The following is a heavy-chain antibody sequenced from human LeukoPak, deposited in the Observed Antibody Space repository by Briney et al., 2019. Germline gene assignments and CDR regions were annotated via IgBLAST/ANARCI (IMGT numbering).Heavy chain of an antibody. CDR3: AYWSSSSWNY. CDR1: GFTFSNAW. D-gene: IGHD6-13*01. CDR2: IKSKTDGGTT. V-gene: IGHV3-15*01. J-gene: IGHJ4*02. Sequence: PGGSPRLSCAASGFTFSNAWMSWVRQAPGKGLEWLGRIKSKTDGGTTDYAAPVKGRFTISRDDSKNTLYLQMNSLKTEDTAVYYCAYWSSSSWNYWGQGTLVTVSS.